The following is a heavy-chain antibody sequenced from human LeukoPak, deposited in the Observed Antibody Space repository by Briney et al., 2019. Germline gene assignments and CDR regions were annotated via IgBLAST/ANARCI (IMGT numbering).Heavy chain of an antibody. J-gene: IGHJ6*02. CDR1: GRSFNDYS. V-gene: IGHV3-11*01. D-gene: IGHD2-2*01. CDR3: ARELVVVPAAYYYYYYGMDV. Sequence: GGSLRLSCAASGRSFNDYSMTWIRQAPGKGPEWVSYINSGDIIRTDYGESVKGRFTISRDNAKNSLYLQMNSLRAEDTAVYYCARELVVVPAAYYYYYYGMDVWGQGTTVTVSS. CDR2: INSGDIIRT.